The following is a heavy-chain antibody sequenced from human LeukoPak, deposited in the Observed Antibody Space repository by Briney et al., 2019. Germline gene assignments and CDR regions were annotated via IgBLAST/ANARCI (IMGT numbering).Heavy chain of an antibody. D-gene: IGHD3-22*01. J-gene: IGHJ4*02. Sequence: GGSLRLSCAASGFTFSSHGMSWVRQAPGKGLEWVAVISYDGSNKYYADSVKGRFTISRDNSKNTLYLQMNSLRAEDTAVYYCAREDHYYDSSGFDYWGQGTLVTVSS. CDR2: ISYDGSNK. CDR1: GFTFSSHG. CDR3: AREDHYYDSSGFDY. V-gene: IGHV3-30*03.